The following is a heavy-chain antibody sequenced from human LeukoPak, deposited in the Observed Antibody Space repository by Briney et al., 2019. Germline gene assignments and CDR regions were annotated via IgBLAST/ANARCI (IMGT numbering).Heavy chain of an antibody. V-gene: IGHV3-33*06. J-gene: IGHJ3*02. CDR1: GFSFRSYV. CDR3: GKGNSGSYYDAFDI. Sequence: PGRSLRLSCAASGFSFRSYVMHWARRARGWGVEWVARIWFDGTYTYYADSVKGRFTISRDNAENTQYLQMNSLRAEDTAVYYCGKGNSGSYYDAFDIWGHGTMVTVSS. CDR2: IWFDGTYT. D-gene: IGHD1-26*01.